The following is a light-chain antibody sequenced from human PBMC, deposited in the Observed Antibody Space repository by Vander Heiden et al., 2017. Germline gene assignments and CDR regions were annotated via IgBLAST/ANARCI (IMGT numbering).Light chain of an antibody. V-gene: IGKV3-11*01. CDR3: QQRSNWPLT. CDR2: DAS. J-gene: IGKJ3*01. Sequence: EIVLTQSPATLSLSPGERATLSCRASQSVSSYLAWYQHKPGQAPRLLIYDASNRATGIPARYSGRGPVSDFSLTISSLVPQDFAVYYCQQRSNWPLTFGHGTKVDIK. CDR1: QSVSSY.